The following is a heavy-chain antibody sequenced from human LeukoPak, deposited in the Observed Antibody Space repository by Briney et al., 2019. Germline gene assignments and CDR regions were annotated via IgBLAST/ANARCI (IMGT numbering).Heavy chain of an antibody. CDR3: ARTDPYYDSSGYDSYYYYGMDV. CDR1: GFTFDDYA. Sequence: GRSLRLSCAASGFTFDDYAMHWVRQAPGRGLEWVSGISWNGGSTGYADSVKGRFTISRDNAKNSLYLQMNSLRAEDTALYHCARTDPYYDSSGYDSYYYYGMDVWGQGTTVTVSS. D-gene: IGHD3-22*01. J-gene: IGHJ6*02. V-gene: IGHV3-9*01. CDR2: ISWNGGST.